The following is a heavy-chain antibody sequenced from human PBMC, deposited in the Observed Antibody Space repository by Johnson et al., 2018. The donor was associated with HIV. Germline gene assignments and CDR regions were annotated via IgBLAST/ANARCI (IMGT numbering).Heavy chain of an antibody. J-gene: IGHJ3*01. Sequence: VQLVESGGGVVQPGGSLRLSCAASGFTLTDHYMDWVRQAPGKGLEWVGRTRNKANSYTTEYAASVKGRFTISRDASKNSMSLQMTSLRQDDTAVYSCYCTDHFGAGSESKGTFDAWGQGTMVTVSS. V-gene: IGHV3-72*01. D-gene: IGHD3-10*01. CDR3: YCTDHFGAGSESKGTFDA. CDR2: TRNKANSYTT. CDR1: GFTLTDHY.